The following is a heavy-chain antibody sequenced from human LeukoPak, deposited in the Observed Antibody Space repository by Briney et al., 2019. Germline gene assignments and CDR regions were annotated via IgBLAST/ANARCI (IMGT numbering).Heavy chain of an antibody. CDR2: VNIDGSEK. CDR3: AREGTLRAHWDPFDY. V-gene: IGHV3-7*01. CDR1: ALTVLSYW. D-gene: IGHD7-27*01. J-gene: IGHJ4*02. Sequence: QTGRSLTLSCSPSALTVLSYWMSSLRPAPGKGLEWAATVNIDGSEKYYVDSVKGRFTISSDNARNSLYLQMNSLRGEDTAVYYCAREGTLRAHWDPFDYWGQGTLVTVSS.